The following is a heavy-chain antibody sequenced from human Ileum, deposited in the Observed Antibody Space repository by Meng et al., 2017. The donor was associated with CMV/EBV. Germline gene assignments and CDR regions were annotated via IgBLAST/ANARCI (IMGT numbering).Heavy chain of an antibody. V-gene: IGHV4-59*01. Sequence: SETHLTCIVSGDSIASSYWTWFRQSPVKGLESIGYIHYRGDINYNPSLRSRATMSMDMSKNQFSLRLTSVTAADTAVYYCAKTARIPTAWGQGTLVTVSS. CDR3: AKTARIPTA. J-gene: IGHJ1*01. CDR1: GDSIASSY. D-gene: IGHD2-21*01. CDR2: IHYRGDI.